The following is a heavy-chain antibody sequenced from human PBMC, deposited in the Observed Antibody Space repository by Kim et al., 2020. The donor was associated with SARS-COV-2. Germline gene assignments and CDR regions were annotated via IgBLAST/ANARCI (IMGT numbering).Heavy chain of an antibody. CDR2: ISGSGGST. D-gene: IGHD3-10*01. J-gene: IGHJ1*01. V-gene: IGHV3-23*01. CDR3: AKFRVLARATSGEYFQH. Sequence: GGSLRLSCAASGFTFSSYAMSWVRQAPGKGLEWVSAISGSGGSTYYADSVKGRFTISRDNSKNTLYLQMNSLRAEDTAVYYCAKFRVLARATSGEYFQHWGQGTLVTVSS. CDR1: GFTFSSYA.